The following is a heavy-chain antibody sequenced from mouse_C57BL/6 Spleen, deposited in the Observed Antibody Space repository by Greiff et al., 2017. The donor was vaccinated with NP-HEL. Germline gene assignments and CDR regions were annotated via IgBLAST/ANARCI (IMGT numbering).Heavy chain of an antibody. CDR3: ASGYDYDVVGY. CDR1: GYSITSGYY. D-gene: IGHD2-4*01. V-gene: IGHV3-6*01. CDR2: ISYDGSN. J-gene: IGHJ2*01. Sequence: EVQLQESGPGLVKPSQSLSLTCSVTGYSITSGYYWNWIRQFPGNKLEWMGYISYDGSNNYNPSLKNRISITRDTSKNQFFLKLNSVTTEDTATYYCASGYDYDVVGYWGQGTTLTVSS.